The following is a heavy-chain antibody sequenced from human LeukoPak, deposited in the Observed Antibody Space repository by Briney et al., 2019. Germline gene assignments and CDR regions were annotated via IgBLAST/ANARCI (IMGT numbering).Heavy chain of an antibody. J-gene: IGHJ5*01. CDR2: IYYSGST. CDR1: GGSISSSSYY. CDR3: AGHLHWFDS. Sequence: SETLSLTCTVSGGSISSSSYYWGWIRQPPGKGLEWIGSIYYSGSTYYNPSLKSRVTISVDTSKNQFSLKLSSVTAADTAVYYCAGHLHWFDSWGQGTLVTVSS. V-gene: IGHV4-39*01.